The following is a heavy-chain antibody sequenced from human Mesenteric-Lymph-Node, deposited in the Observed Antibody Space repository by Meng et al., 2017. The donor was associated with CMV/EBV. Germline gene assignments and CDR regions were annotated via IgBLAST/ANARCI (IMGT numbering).Heavy chain of an antibody. J-gene: IGHJ4*02. CDR1: GGSIRSADHY. Sequence: SETLSLTCTVSGGSIRSADHYWIWIRQPPGKGLEWVGYIYYTGITYYNPPLKGRANISVDTSKSQFSLKLSSVTAADTAVYYCARVLLFGGAHFDLWGQGTLVTVSS. CDR3: ARVLLFGGAHFDL. CDR2: IYYTGIT. D-gene: IGHD3-10*02. V-gene: IGHV4-30-4*08.